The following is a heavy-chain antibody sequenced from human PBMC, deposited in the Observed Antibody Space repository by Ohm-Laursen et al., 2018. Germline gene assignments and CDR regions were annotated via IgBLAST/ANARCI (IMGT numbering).Heavy chain of an antibody. Sequence: GSLRLSCSAPGFIFSSYAMSWVRQAPGKGLEWVSAISSSGGTTYYPDSVKGRFTISRDNAKDSLYLQINSLRVEDTAVYYCGRGPRGINGGKSDRWGQGTLVTVSS. V-gene: IGHV3-23*01. CDR3: GRGPRGINGGKSDR. CDR2: ISSSGGTT. CDR1: GFIFSSYA. J-gene: IGHJ5*02. D-gene: IGHD7-27*01.